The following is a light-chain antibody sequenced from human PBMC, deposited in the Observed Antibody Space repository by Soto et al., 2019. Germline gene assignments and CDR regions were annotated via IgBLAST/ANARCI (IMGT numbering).Light chain of an antibody. CDR1: SSNFGAGYE. CDR3: QSFDSSLRVYV. V-gene: IGLV1-40*01. J-gene: IGLJ1*01. CDR2: NNL. Sequence: VLTQPPSVSGAPGQRVTISCTGSSSNFGAGYEVHWYKQLPGAAPTLVIFNNLNRPSGVPERFSGSKSGTSASLVISGLQAEDEADYYCQSFDSSLRVYVFGSGTKVTVL.